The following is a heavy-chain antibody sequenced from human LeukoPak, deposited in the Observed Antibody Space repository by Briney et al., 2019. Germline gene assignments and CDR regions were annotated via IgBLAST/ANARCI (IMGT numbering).Heavy chain of an antibody. CDR1: GFTFSSYG. Sequence: GGSLRLSCAASGFTFSSYGMHWVRQAPGKGLEWVAVIWYDGSNKYYADSVKGRFTISRDNSKNTLYLQMNSLRAEDTAVYYCARPYCSGGSCWLDYWGQGTLSPSPQ. V-gene: IGHV3-33*01. D-gene: IGHD2-15*01. CDR3: ARPYCSGGSCWLDY. J-gene: IGHJ4*02. CDR2: IWYDGSNK.